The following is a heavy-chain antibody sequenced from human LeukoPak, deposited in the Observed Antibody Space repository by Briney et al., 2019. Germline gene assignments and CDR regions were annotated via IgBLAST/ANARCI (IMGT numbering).Heavy chain of an antibody. CDR1: GGSISSSSYY. CDR3: ARDNGDYIWVY. D-gene: IGHD4-17*01. V-gene: IGHV4-39*07. CDR2: IYYSGST. Sequence: SETLSLTCTVSGGSISSSSYYWGWIRQPPGKGLEWIGSIYYSGSTYYNPSLKSRVTISVDTSKNQFSLKLSSVTAADTAVYYCARDNGDYIWVYWGQGTLVTVSS. J-gene: IGHJ4*02.